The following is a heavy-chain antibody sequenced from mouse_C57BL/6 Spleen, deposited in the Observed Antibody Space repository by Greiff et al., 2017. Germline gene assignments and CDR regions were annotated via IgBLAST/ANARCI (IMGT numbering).Heavy chain of an antibody. J-gene: IGHJ1*03. D-gene: IGHD1-1*01. Sequence: QVQLKESGAELARPGASVKLSCKASGYAFTSYWMNWVKQRPGQGLEWIGQFYPGGGDTNYNGKFKGKATLTADKSSSTAYMQLSSLTSEDAAVYFCARSYGGYCDVWGTGTTVTVSS. CDR2: FYPGGGDT. CDR3: ARSYGGYCDV. CDR1: GYAFTSYW. V-gene: IGHV1-80*01.